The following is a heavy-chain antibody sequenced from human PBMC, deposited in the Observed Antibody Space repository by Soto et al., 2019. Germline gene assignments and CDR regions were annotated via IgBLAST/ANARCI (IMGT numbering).Heavy chain of an antibody. Sequence: QVQLVQSGAEVKKPGASVKVSCKASGYTFTSHDINWMRQATGQGLEWMGWMNPNSGHTNYAQKFQGRFTMTRDTSISTAYMELTNLRSEDTGIYYCASDMSTMWGQGTLVTVSS. CDR1: GYTFTSHD. CDR3: ASDMSTM. CDR2: MNPNSGHT. J-gene: IGHJ4*02. V-gene: IGHV1-8*01. D-gene: IGHD2-2*01.